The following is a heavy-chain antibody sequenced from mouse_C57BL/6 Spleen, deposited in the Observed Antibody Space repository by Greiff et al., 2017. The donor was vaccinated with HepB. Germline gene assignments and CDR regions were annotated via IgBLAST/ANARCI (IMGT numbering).Heavy chain of an antibody. J-gene: IGHJ2*01. CDR1: GYTFTDYE. CDR3: TRNVYYGSSYNYFDY. D-gene: IGHD1-1*01. CDR2: IDPETGGT. V-gene: IGHV1-15*01. Sequence: VQLQQSGAELVRPGASVTLSCKASGYTFTDYEMHWVKQTPVHGLEWIGAIDPETGGTAYNQKFKGKAILTADKSSSTAYMELRSLTSEDSAVYYFTRNVYYGSSYNYFDYWGQGTTLTVSS.